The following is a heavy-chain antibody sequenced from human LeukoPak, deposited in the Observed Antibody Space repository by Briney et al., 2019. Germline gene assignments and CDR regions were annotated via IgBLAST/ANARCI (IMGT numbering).Heavy chain of an antibody. Sequence: GGSLRLSCAASGFTFSDYYMSWIRQAPGKGLEWLSSISTSSSHIYYTDSVKGRFTISRDNAKNSLSLQMNNLTLDDTAVYYCAREGLLVNGGFDIWGQGTMISVSS. J-gene: IGHJ3*02. CDR3: AREGLLVNGGFDI. CDR1: GFTFSDYY. CDR2: ISTSSSHI. V-gene: IGHV3-11*06. D-gene: IGHD3/OR15-3a*01.